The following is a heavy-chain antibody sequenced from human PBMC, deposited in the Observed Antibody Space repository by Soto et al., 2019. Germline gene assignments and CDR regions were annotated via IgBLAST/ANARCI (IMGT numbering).Heavy chain of an antibody. D-gene: IGHD2-2*01. V-gene: IGHV3-23*01. CDR3: AKRPASIITFDY. CDR1: GFTFGNYA. Sequence: GGSLRLSCAASGFTFGNYAMSWVRQAPGKGLEWVSTISGNGGSTYYADSVKGRFTISRDNSKNMLFLQINSLRDGDSAVYYCAKRPASIITFDYWGQGTPVTVSS. CDR2: ISGNGGST. J-gene: IGHJ4*02.